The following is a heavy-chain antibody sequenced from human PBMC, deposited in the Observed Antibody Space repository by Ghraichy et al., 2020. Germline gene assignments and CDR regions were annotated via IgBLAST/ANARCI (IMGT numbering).Heavy chain of an antibody. CDR1: GGSISTRNW. CDR2: VDQSGDT. V-gene: IGHV4/OR15-8*02. D-gene: IGHD2-21*01. Sequence: SETLSLTCIVSGGSISTRNWWNWVRQPPGSGLEWIGEVDQSGDTNYNPSLESRVTLSVDVSRNTFSLKLTSVTDADTAVYFCARTIDYSGSAMDVWGPGAPVTVSS. J-gene: IGHJ6*02. CDR3: ARTIDYSGSAMDV.